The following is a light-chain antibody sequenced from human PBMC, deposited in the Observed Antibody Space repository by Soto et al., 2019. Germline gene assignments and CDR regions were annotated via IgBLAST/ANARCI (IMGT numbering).Light chain of an antibody. CDR3: KQYNNWYS. CDR1: QRVSSN. Sequence: EIEMTQFPATLSVSPGERATLSCRASQRVSSNLAWYQQKPGQPPRLLIYDVSARAIGVPTRFSGSGSGTEFTLTISSLQSEDLAIYYCKQYNNWYSFGQGTKLEIK. V-gene: IGKV3-15*01. J-gene: IGKJ2*03. CDR2: DVS.